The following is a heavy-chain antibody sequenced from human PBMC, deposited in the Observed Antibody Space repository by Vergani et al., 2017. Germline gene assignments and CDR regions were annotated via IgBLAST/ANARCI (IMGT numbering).Heavy chain of an antibody. CDR2: LCTSGST. D-gene: IGHD7-27*01. Sequence: QVQMQESGPGLVKTSETLSLTCSASGAPISYWCWSWLRQPAGKGLEWIGRLCTSGSTNYKPSLMSRVTMSIDTSKNQFSLKLPSVTAADTAVYYCVTGAGPFDSWGQGTLVTVSS. V-gene: IGHV4-4*07. CDR1: GAPISYWC. J-gene: IGHJ4*02. CDR3: VTGAGPFDS.